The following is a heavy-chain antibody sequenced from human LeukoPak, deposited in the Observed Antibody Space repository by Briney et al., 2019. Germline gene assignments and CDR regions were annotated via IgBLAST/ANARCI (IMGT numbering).Heavy chain of an antibody. J-gene: IGHJ4*02. CDR1: GGPISSYY. CDR3: ARVREGVDYGDYFDY. D-gene: IGHD4-17*01. CDR2: IYYSRST. Sequence: SETLSLTCTVSGGPISSYYGSWIRQPPGKGLEWIGYIYYSRSTNYNPPLKSRVTISVDTSKNQFSLKLSSVTAADTAVYYCARVREGVDYGDYFDYWGQGTLVTVSS. V-gene: IGHV4-59*01.